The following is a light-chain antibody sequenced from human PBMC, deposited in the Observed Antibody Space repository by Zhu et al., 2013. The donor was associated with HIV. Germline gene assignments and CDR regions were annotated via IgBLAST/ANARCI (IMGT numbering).Light chain of an antibody. J-gene: IGKJ2*03. CDR3: QQYNKWPYS. V-gene: IGKV3-15*01. Sequence: EIVLTQSPGTLSLSPGERATLSCRASQSVGSNYLAWYQQKPGQAPRLLIYGASTRATGIPARFGGSGSGTEFTLTISSLQSEDFAVYYCQQYNKWPYSFGQGTKLEIK. CDR2: GAS. CDR1: QSVGSN.